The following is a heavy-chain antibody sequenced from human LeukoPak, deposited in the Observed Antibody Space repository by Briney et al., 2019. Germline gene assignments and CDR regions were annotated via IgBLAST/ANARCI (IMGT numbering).Heavy chain of an antibody. V-gene: IGHV4-59*01. D-gene: IGHD3-9*01. J-gene: IGHJ5*02. CDR1: GGSISSYY. CDR3: ARMPDILTGLDT. Sequence: PSETLSLTCTVSGGSISSYYWSWIRQPPGKGLEWIGYIYYSGSTNYNPSLKSRVTISVDTSKNQFSLKLSSVTAADTAVYYCARMPDILTGLDTWGQGTVVTVSS. CDR2: IYYSGST.